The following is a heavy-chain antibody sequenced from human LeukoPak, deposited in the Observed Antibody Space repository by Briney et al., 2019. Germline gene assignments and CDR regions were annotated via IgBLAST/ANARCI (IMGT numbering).Heavy chain of an antibody. CDR2: IYYSGST. Sequence: PSETLSLTCTVSGGSISSSSYYWGWIRQPPGKGLEWIGSIYYSGSTYYNPSFKSRVTISVDTSKNQFSLKLSSVTAADTAVYYCARGAAAGPSRFDPWGQGTLVTVSS. V-gene: IGHV4-39*01. CDR1: GGSISSSSYY. J-gene: IGHJ5*02. CDR3: ARGAAAGPSRFDP. D-gene: IGHD6-13*01.